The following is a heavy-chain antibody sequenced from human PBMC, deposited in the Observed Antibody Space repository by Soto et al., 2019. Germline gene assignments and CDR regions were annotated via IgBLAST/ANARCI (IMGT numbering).Heavy chain of an antibody. D-gene: IGHD3-22*01. CDR1: GFTFSSYG. CDR3: AKEAIVVALDY. Sequence: QVPLVESGGGVVQPGRSLRLSCAASGFTFSSYGMHWVRQAPGKGLEWVAVISYDGSNKYYADSVKGRFTISRDNSKNTLYLQMNSLRAEDTAVYYCAKEAIVVALDYWGQGTLVTVSS. J-gene: IGHJ4*02. V-gene: IGHV3-30*18. CDR2: ISYDGSNK.